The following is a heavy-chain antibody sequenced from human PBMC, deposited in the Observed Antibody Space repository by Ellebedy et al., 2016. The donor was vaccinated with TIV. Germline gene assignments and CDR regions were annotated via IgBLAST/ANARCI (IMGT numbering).Heavy chain of an antibody. CDR3: ARDYASG. V-gene: IGHV3-53*01. J-gene: IGHJ4*02. CDR1: GFTVSSNY. CDR2: IETGGNT. D-gene: IGHD3-16*01. Sequence: GESLKISCAASGFTVSSNYMSWVRQAPGKGLEWVSVIETGGNTYYADSVKGRFTISRDNSKDTLYLQMNSLRAEDTAVYYCARDYASGWGQGTLVTVSS.